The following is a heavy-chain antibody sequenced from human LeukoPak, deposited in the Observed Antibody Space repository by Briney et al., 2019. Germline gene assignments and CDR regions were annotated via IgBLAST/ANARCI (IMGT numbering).Heavy chain of an antibody. CDR3: ARVGDSSGADYYYGMDV. Sequence: SETLSLTCTVSGGSISSYYWSWIRQPPGNGLEWIGYIYYSGSTNYNPSLKSRVTISVDTSKNQFSLKLSSVTAADTAVYYRARVGDSSGADYYYGMDVWGQGTTVTVSS. J-gene: IGHJ6*02. D-gene: IGHD6-19*01. CDR2: IYYSGST. CDR1: GGSISSYY. V-gene: IGHV4-59*01.